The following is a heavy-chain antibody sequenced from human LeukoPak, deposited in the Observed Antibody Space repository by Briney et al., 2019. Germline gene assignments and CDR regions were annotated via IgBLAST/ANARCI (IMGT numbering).Heavy chain of an antibody. Sequence: GGSLRLSCAGSGFTFSTYTMNWVRQAPGKGLEWVSSISSSSSYIYYGDSVKGRFTVSRDNAKNSLYLQMNSLRAEDTAVYYCAKGGQNYGGNSGYWGQGTLVTVSS. CDR2: ISSSSSYI. D-gene: IGHD4-23*01. V-gene: IGHV3-21*01. CDR1: GFTFSTYT. CDR3: AKGGQNYGGNSGY. J-gene: IGHJ4*02.